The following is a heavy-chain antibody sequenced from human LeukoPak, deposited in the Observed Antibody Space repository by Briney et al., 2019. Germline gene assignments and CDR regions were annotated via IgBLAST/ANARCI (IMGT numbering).Heavy chain of an antibody. V-gene: IGHV4-39*01. Sequence: SETLSLTCTVSGGSISSSSYYWGWIRQPPGKGLEWIGSIYYSGSTYYNPSLKSRVTISVDTSKNQFSLKLSSVTAADKAVYYCARIRGGWYYFDYWGQGTLVTVSS. D-gene: IGHD6-19*01. CDR3: ARIRGGWYYFDY. CDR2: IYYSGST. CDR1: GGSISSSSYY. J-gene: IGHJ4*02.